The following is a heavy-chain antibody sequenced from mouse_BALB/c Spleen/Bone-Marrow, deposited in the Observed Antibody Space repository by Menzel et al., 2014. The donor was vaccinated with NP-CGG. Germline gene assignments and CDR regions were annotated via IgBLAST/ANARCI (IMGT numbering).Heavy chain of an antibody. V-gene: IGHV3-1*02. CDR1: GYSITSGYS. Sequence: EVQLQESGPDLVKPSQSLSLTCTVTGYSITSGYSWHWIRQFPGNKLEWMAYIHNSGVTNFNPSLKSRISISRDTSKNQIFLQLNSVTTEDTATYYCARLDGSKGFGYWGQGTTLTVSS. D-gene: IGHD1-1*01. J-gene: IGHJ2*01. CDR2: IHNSGVT. CDR3: ARLDGSKGFGY.